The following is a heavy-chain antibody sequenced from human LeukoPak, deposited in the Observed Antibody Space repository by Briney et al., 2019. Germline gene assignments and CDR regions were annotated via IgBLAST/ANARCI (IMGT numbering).Heavy chain of an antibody. Sequence: GASVKVSCKASGGTFSSYAISWVRQAPGQGLEWMGGIIPIFGTANYAQKFQGRVTITADESTSTAYMELSSLRSEDTAVYYCARAIVVVVAATPEYYGMDVWGQGTTVTVSS. CDR2: IIPIFGTA. J-gene: IGHJ6*02. CDR3: ARAIVVVVAATPEYYGMDV. CDR1: GGTFSSYA. D-gene: IGHD2-15*01. V-gene: IGHV1-69*13.